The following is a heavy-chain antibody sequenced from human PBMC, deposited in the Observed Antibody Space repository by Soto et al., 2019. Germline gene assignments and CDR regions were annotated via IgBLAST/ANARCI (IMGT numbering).Heavy chain of an antibody. J-gene: IGHJ6*02. V-gene: IGHV1-69*13. D-gene: IGHD5-12*01. Sequence: SVKVSCKASGGTFSSYAISWVRQAPGQGLEWMGGIIPIFGTANYAQKFQGRVTITADESTSTAYMELSSLRSEDTAVYYCARSGRSGYEDYYYYGMDVWGQGTTVTVSS. CDR1: GGTFSSYA. CDR3: ARSGRSGYEDYYYYGMDV. CDR2: IIPIFGTA.